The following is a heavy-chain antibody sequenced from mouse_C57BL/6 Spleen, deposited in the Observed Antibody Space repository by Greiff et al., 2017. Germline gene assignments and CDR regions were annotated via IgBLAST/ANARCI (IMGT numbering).Heavy chain of an antibody. CDR1: GYTFTDYE. D-gene: IGHD2-13*01. V-gene: IGHV1-15*01. Sequence: QVQLQQSGAELVRPGASVTLSCKASGYTFTDYEMHLVKQTPVHGLEWIGAIDPETGGTAYNQKFKGKAILTADKSSSTAYMALRSLTSEDSSVYYCTRGEAYDSSFAYWGQGTLVTVSA. J-gene: IGHJ3*01. CDR2: IDPETGGT. CDR3: TRGEAYDSSFAY.